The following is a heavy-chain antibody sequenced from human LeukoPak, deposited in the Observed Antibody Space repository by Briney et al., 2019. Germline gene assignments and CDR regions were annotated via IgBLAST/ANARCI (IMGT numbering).Heavy chain of an antibody. D-gene: IGHD3-9*01. Sequence: GGSLRLSCAASGFTVSSNYMSWVRQAPGKGLEWVSVIYSGGSTYYADSVKGRFTISRDNSKNTLYLQMNSLRAEDTAVYYCARTTYYDILTGYPFDYWGQGTLVTVSS. J-gene: IGHJ4*02. CDR1: GFTVSSNY. V-gene: IGHV3-66*02. CDR2: IYSGGST. CDR3: ARTTYYDILTGYPFDY.